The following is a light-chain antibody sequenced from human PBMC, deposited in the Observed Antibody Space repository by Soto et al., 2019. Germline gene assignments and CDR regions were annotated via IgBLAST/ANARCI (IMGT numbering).Light chain of an antibody. Sequence: QSVLTQPPSVSGAPGQRVTISCTGSSSSIGAGFDVHWFQPFPGTAPKLLIYGTTNRPSGVPDRFSGSKSGASASLAITGLQAEDEADYYCQSYDTSLGGYYVFGTGTKVTVL. CDR3: QSYDTSLGGYYV. V-gene: IGLV1-40*01. CDR1: SSSIGAGFD. CDR2: GTT. J-gene: IGLJ1*01.